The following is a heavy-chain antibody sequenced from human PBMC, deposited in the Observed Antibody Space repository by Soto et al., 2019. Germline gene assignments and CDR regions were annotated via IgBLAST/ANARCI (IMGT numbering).Heavy chain of an antibody. D-gene: IGHD3-10*01. CDR2: ISPSGTT. CDR3: ATSLWFGTQPEI. CDR1: GGSFSNNY. Sequence: SETLSLTCAVYGGSFSNNYWTWFRQPPGKGLEWIGEISPSGTTKYVPSLKSRGTISVDTSRKQFFLKVTSVSAADTAVYYCATSLWFGTQPEIWGPGTLVTVSS. J-gene: IGHJ4*02. V-gene: IGHV4-34*01.